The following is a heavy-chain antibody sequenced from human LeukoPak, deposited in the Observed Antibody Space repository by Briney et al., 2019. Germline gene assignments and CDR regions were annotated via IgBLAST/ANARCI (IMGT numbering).Heavy chain of an antibody. J-gene: IGHJ4*02. CDR2: IWYDGSNK. CDR3: ARDYSQYYDSSGYFDY. CDR1: GFTFSSYG. V-gene: IGHV3-33*01. D-gene: IGHD3-22*01. Sequence: GGSLRLSCAASGFTFSSYGMHWVRQAPGKGLEWVAVIWYDGSNKYYADSVKGRFTISRDNSKNTLYLQMNSLRAEDTAVYYGARDYSQYYDSSGYFDYWGQGTLVTVSS.